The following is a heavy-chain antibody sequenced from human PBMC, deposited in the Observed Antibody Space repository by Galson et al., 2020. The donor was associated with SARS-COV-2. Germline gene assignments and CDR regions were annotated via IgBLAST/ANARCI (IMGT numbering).Heavy chain of an antibody. V-gene: IGHV1-69*10. CDR2: IIPILGIA. CDR3: ARGSEASGVVVLFTVYYYYGMDV. J-gene: IGHJ6*02. CDR1: GGTFSNYA. D-gene: IGHD2-21*01. Sequence: GSSVKVSCKASGGTFSNYAISWVRQAPGQGLEWMGGIIPILGIANYAQNFQGRVTIIADKSTSTAYMELSSLRSEDTAVYYCARGSEASGVVVLFTVYYYYGMDVWGQGTTVTVSS.